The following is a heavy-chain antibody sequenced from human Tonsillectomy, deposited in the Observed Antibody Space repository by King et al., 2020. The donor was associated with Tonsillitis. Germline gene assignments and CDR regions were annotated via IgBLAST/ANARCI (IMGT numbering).Heavy chain of an antibody. Sequence: VQLVESVGGVVQPGGSLRLSCAASGFTFSKNGMHWVRQAPGKGLEWVAFLRYDGSNKYYADSVKGRFTISRDNSKNTLYLQMNSLRTEDTAVYYCAKDREYCSGGSCSYYYYYGMDVWGQGTTVTVSS. CDR2: LRYDGSNK. V-gene: IGHV3-30*02. J-gene: IGHJ6*02. CDR1: GFTFSKNG. CDR3: AKDREYCSGGSCSYYYYYGMDV. D-gene: IGHD2-15*01.